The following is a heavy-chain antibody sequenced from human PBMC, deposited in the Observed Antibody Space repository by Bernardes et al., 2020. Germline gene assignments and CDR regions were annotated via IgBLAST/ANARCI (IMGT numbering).Heavy chain of an antibody. J-gene: IGHJ2*01. V-gene: IGHV4-59*01. CDR2: IYYSGNT. CDR1: GGSISSYY. Sequence: TMSITCTVSGGSISSYYWSWIRQPPRTGLEWIGYIYYSGNTNYNPSLQSRVTISVDASKNQFSLRLSSVTAADTAVYYCARVIVVVPGAKEYFDLWGRGTLVTGSS. D-gene: IGHD2-2*01. CDR3: ARVIVVVPGAKEYFDL.